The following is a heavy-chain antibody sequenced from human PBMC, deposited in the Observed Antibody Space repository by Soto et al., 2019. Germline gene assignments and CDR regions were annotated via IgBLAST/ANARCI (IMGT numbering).Heavy chain of an antibody. CDR3: VRSWGVYCSSTRCYSPWLDP. CDR2: ISSSGSPI. V-gene: IGHV3-48*03. D-gene: IGHD2-2*02. CDR1: GFTFSSHE. Sequence: PGGPLRLSCVASGFTFSSHEMNWVRQAPGKGLEWVSYISSSGSPIDYADSVRGRFTISRDNAKNSVILQMNSLRVEDTAVYYCVRSWGVYCSSTRCYSPWLDPWGQGTLVTVSS. J-gene: IGHJ5*02.